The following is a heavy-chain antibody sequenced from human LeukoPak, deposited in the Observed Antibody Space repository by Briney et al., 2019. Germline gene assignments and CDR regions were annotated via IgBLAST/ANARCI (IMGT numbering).Heavy chain of an antibody. J-gene: IGHJ4*02. D-gene: IGHD6-13*01. CDR1: GFTFSTYA. CDR3: AKATPIAAAGYFDF. Sequence: GGSLRLSCAASGFTFSTYAMSWVRQAPGKGLEWVSAIRGSGDSTYYANSVKGRFTISRDNSKNTLYLQMNSLRAEDTAIYYCAKATPIAAAGYFDFWGQGTLVAVSS. CDR2: IRGSGDST. V-gene: IGHV3-23*01.